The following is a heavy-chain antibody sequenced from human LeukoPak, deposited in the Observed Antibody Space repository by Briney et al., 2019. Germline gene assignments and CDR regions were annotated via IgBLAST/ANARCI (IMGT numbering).Heavy chain of an antibody. Sequence: GASVKVSCKASGYTFTSYAMNWVRQAPGQGLEWMGWINTNTGNPTYAQGFTGRFVFSLDTSVSTANLQISSLKAEDTAVYYCARLGDHYDFWSDKYYYYGMDVWGQGTTVTVSS. J-gene: IGHJ6*02. CDR2: INTNTGNP. V-gene: IGHV7-4-1*02. CDR3: ARLGDHYDFWSDKYYYYGMDV. CDR1: GYTFTSYA. D-gene: IGHD3-3*01.